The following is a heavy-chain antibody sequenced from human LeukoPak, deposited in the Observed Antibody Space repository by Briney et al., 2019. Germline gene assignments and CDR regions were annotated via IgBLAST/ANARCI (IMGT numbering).Heavy chain of an antibody. CDR1: GFTFSIYS. D-gene: IGHD2-2*01. Sequence: GGSLRLSCAASGFTFSIYSMNWVRQAPGKGLEWVANIKQDGSEKYYVDSVKGRFTISRDNAKNSLYLQMNSLRVEDTAVYYCARDGAPDAHCSSTTCAIRWGQGTLVTVSS. CDR3: ARDGAPDAHCSSTTCAIR. V-gene: IGHV3-7*01. J-gene: IGHJ4*02. CDR2: IKQDGSEK.